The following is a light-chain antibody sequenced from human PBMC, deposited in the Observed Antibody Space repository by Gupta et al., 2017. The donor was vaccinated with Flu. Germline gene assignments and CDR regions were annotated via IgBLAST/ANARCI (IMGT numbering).Light chain of an antibody. CDR3: QAWDSNTLVV. V-gene: IGLV3-1*01. J-gene: IGLJ2*01. CDR2: EDR. CDR1: KLGDKY. Sequence: QGQTASVTCSGDKLGDKYASWYQQKPGQSPVLVIYEDRKRPSGIPDRFSGSNSGNTATLTISGTQAMDEADYYCQAWDSNTLVVFGGGTKLTVL.